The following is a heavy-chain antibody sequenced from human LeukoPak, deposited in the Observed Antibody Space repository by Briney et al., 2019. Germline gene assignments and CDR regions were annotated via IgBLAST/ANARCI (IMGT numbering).Heavy chain of an antibody. D-gene: IGHD2-2*01. J-gene: IGHJ6*04. V-gene: IGHV4-59*01. CDR2: IYYSGST. Sequence: PGETLSLTCSVYGGSMSRYYWIWIRRPPEKGLEWIGYIYYSGSTNYNPSLKSRVTISVDTSKNQFSLKLSSVTAADTAVYYCARAEGYCSSTSCYVDYYYYYGMDVWGKGTTVTVSS. CDR3: ARAEGYCSSTSCYVDYYYYYGMDV. CDR1: GGSMSRYY.